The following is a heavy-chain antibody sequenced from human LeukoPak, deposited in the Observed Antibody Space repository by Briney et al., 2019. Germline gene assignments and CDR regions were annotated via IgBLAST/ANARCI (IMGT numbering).Heavy chain of an antibody. CDR3: AKPVEGVYSDYGRNYFDY. J-gene: IGHJ4*02. Sequence: GGSLRLSCAASGFTFSTYGMHWVRQAPGKGLEWVAVISFDGSNKYYADSVKGRFTISRDNSKNTLYLQVNGPRAEDTAVYYCAKPVEGVYSDYGRNYFDYWGQGTLVTVSS. V-gene: IGHV3-30*18. CDR1: GFTFSTYG. D-gene: IGHD5-12*01. CDR2: ISFDGSNK.